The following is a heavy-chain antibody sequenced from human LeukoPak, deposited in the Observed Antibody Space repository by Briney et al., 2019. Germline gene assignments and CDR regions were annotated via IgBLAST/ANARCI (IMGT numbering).Heavy chain of an antibody. CDR3: ARDLTYYYDSSRGGWFDP. D-gene: IGHD3-22*01. CDR1: GGTFSSYA. CDR2: IIPIFGTA. V-gene: IGHV1-69*06. Sequence: GASVKVSCKASGGTFSSYAISWVRQAPGQGLEWMGGIIPIFGTANYAQKFQGRVTITADKSTSTAYMELSSLRSEDTAVYYCARDLTYYYDSSRGGWFDPWGQGTLVTVSS. J-gene: IGHJ5*02.